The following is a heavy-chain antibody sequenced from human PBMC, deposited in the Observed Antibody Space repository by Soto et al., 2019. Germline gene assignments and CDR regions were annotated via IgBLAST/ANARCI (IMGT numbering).Heavy chain of an antibody. V-gene: IGHV3-48*02. J-gene: IGHJ6*02. CDR2: ISSSSSTI. D-gene: IGHD3-3*01. CDR1: GFTFSSYS. CDR3: ARGLRFLEWLLSDYYNGMDV. Sequence: VQLVESGGGLVQPGGSLRLSCAASGFTFSSYSMNWVRQAPGKGLEWVSYISSSSSTIYYADAVKGRFTISKDNAKNSLYLQMNSLRDEDTAVYYCARGLRFLEWLLSDYYNGMDVWGQGTTGTVSS.